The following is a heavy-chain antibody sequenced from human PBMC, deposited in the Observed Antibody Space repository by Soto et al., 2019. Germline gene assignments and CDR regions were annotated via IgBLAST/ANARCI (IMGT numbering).Heavy chain of an antibody. Sequence: XESLKISCKGSGCSFTSYWIGWVRQMPGKGLEWMGIIYPGDSDTRYSPSFQGQVTISADKSISTAYLQWSSLKASDTAMYYCARHILDRSFDIWGQGTMVTVSS. V-gene: IGHV5-51*01. CDR1: GCSFTSYW. D-gene: IGHD3-3*01. J-gene: IGHJ3*02. CDR2: IYPGDSDT. CDR3: ARHILDRSFDI.